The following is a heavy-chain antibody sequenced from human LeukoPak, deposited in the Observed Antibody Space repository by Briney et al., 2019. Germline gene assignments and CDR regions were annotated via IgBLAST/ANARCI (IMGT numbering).Heavy chain of an antibody. CDR2: DHPNNGNT. CDR1: GYTFTSYD. V-gene: IGHV1-8*01. J-gene: IGHJ5*02. CDR3: ARVDISSWPGFDP. D-gene: IGHD6-6*01. Sequence: ASVKVSCKASGYTFTSYDINWVRRASGQGLEWMGWDHPNNGNTNFAKKFQGKVNKTSNNTQSTTYMELSGLRSEHTAVYYCARVDISSWPGFDPWGERTLVTVSS.